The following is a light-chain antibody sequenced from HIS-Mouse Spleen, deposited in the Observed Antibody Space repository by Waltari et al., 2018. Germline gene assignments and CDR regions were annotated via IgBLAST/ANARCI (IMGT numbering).Light chain of an antibody. CDR1: SSEVGRYNP. CDR3: CSYAGSSTWV. V-gene: IGLV2-23*01. Sequence: QSALTQPASVSGSPGQSITISCTGTSSEVGRYNPVSWYQQHPGKATKLRIDEGSKRPSGRPNRFSGSKYGNTASLTISGRQAEDEADYYCCSYAGSSTWVFGGGTKLTVL. J-gene: IGLJ3*02. CDR2: EGS.